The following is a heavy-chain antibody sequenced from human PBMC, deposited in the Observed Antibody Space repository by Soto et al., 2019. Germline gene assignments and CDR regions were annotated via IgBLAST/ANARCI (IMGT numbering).Heavy chain of an antibody. J-gene: IGHJ4*02. Sequence: GGSLRLSCAASGFTFSNYAMGWVGQPPGKGLEWVSTIGGGGGSPYYADSVKGRFTTFRDNSKNTLYLQMNSLRAEDTAVYYCAKSDEAVAGTVYDYWGQGTLVTVSS. V-gene: IGHV3-23*01. CDR1: GFTFSNYA. CDR3: AKSDEAVAGTVYDY. CDR2: IGGGGGSP. D-gene: IGHD6-19*01.